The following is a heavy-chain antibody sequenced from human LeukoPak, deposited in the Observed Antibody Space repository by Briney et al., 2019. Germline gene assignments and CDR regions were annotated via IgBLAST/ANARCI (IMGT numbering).Heavy chain of an antibody. V-gene: IGHV3-30*04. J-gene: IGHJ4*02. CDR1: GFTFSSYV. CDR3: ARDALEYSSSFHCDY. D-gene: IGHD6-6*01. CDR2: ISYDGSNE. Sequence: GRSLRLSCAASGFTFSSYVMHWVRQAPGKGLEWVAIISYDGSNEYYADSVKGRFTISRDNAKNSMYLQMNSLRAEDTAVYYCARDALEYSSSFHCDYWGQGTLVTVSS.